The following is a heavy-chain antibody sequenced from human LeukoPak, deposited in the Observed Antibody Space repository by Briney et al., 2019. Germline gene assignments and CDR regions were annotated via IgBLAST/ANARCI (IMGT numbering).Heavy chain of an antibody. Sequence: PSETLSLTCTVSGVSISSGVYYWSWIRQHPGKGLEWIGYIYYSGSTYYNPSLKSRVTISVDTSKNQFSLKLSSVTAADTAVYYCARTMYYYDSSGSPNRDDAFDIWGQETMVTVSS. CDR1: GVSISSGVYY. V-gene: IGHV4-31*03. D-gene: IGHD3-22*01. CDR3: ARTMYYYDSSGSPNRDDAFDI. J-gene: IGHJ3*02. CDR2: IYYSGST.